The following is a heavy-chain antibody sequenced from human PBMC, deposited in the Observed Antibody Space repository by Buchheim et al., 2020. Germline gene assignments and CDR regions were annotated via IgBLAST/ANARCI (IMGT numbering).Heavy chain of an antibody. D-gene: IGHD5-24*01. J-gene: IGHJ4*02. V-gene: IGHV3-23*01. CDR3: AKGDLEMATAYYFDY. CDR1: GLTFRSFA. Sequence: EVQLLESGGGLVQPGGSLRLSCEASGLTFRSFALSWVRKAPGKGLEWVSAISGSGGSTYYADSVKGRFTIPRANSKTTPYLQMNSLRAEDTAVYYCAKGDLEMATAYYFDYWGQGTL. CDR2: ISGSGGST.